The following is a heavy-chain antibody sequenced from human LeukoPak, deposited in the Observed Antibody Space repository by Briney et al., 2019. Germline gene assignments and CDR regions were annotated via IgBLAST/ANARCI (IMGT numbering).Heavy chain of an antibody. D-gene: IGHD3/OR15-3a*01. CDR2: INHSGST. J-gene: IGHJ6*03. CDR3: ARPSESYYYYYYMDV. V-gene: IGHV4-34*01. CDR1: GGSFSGYY. Sequence: SETLSLTCAVYGGSFSGYYWSWIRQPPGKGLEWIGEINHSGSTNYNPSLKSRVTISVDTSKNQFSLKLSSVTAADTAVYYCARPSESYYYYYYMDVWGEGTTATISS.